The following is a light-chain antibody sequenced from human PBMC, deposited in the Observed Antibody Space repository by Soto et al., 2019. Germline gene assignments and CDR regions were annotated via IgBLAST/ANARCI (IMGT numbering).Light chain of an antibody. CDR3: QSYDSSLNRV. Sequence: QSVLSQPPSVSGAPGQRITISCTGSSSNIGANYDVHWYRQVPGTAPKLLMSGDNNRPSGVADRFSGSKSGTSASLAITKLKAEDGADYYCQSYDSSLNRVFGTGTKVT. J-gene: IGLJ1*01. CDR2: GDN. CDR1: SSNIGANYD. V-gene: IGLV1-40*01.